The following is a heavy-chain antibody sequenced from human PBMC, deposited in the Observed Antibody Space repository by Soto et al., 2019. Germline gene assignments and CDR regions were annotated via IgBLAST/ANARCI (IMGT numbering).Heavy chain of an antibody. CDR2: IKSRTDGGTA. J-gene: IGHJ4*02. Sequence: EVQVVESGGGLVKPGGSLRLSCAASGFPFTNGWMNWVRQAPGKGLEWVGRIKSRTDGGTADYAAPVKGRFTISRDDSKNTEDLQMSSLKTEDTAVYYCTTVWGHIASALDYWGQGTLVTVSS. CDR3: TTVWGHIASALDY. CDR1: GFPFTNGW. V-gene: IGHV3-15*07. D-gene: IGHD6-13*01.